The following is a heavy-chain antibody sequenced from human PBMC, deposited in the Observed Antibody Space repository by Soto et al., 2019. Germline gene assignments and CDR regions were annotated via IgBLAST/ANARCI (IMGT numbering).Heavy chain of an antibody. CDR1: GFTFSSYD. J-gene: IGHJ4*02. CDR3: AKQYSSGYPAN. CDR2: ISYDGSNK. V-gene: IGHV3-30*18. D-gene: IGHD3-22*01. Sequence: QVQLVESGGGVVQPGRSLRLSCAASGFTFSSYDMHWVRQAPGKGLEWVAVISYDGSNKYYADSVKGRFTISRDNSKNSLYLQMNSLRTEDTAVYYCAKQYSSGYPANWGQGTLVTVSS.